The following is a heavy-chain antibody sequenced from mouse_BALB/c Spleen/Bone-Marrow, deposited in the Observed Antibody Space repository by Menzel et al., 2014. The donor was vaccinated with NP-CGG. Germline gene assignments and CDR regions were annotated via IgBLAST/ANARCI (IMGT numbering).Heavy chain of an antibody. Sequence: QVQLQQSGAELVKPGAPVKLSCKASGYTFTGYWMHWVKQRPGQGFEWIGEINPSNGGTNYNEKFKRKATLTVDKSSSTAYMQLSSLTSEDSAVYYCTIGGFDYWGQGTTLTVSS. J-gene: IGHJ2*01. V-gene: IGHV1S16*01. CDR1: GYTFTGYW. CDR2: INPSNGGT. CDR3: TIGGFDY.